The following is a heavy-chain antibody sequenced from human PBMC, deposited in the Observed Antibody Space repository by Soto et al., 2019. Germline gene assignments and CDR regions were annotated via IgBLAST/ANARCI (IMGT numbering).Heavy chain of an antibody. Sequence: AISGSGGSTYYADSVKGRFTISRDNSKNTLYLQMNSLRAEDTAVYYCARVYCSGGSCYGIDYWGQGPLFPFPS. V-gene: IGHV3-23*01. CDR3: ARVYCSGGSCYGIDY. D-gene: IGHD2-15*01. CDR2: ISGSGGST. J-gene: IGHJ4*02.